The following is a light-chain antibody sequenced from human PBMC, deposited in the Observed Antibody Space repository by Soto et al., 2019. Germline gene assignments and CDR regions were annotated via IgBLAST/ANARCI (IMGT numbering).Light chain of an antibody. Sequence: DIQMTQSPSSLSASVGDRVTITCRASQSISSYLNWYQQKPGKAPKLLIYAASSLQSGVPSSFSGSGSGTDFTLTISSLQPEDFATYYCQQRGTFGQGTKLEIK. CDR1: QSISSY. CDR3: QQRGT. V-gene: IGKV1-39*01. J-gene: IGKJ2*02. CDR2: AAS.